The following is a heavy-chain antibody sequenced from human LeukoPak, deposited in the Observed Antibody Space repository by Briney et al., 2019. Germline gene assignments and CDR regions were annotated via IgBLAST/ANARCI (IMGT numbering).Heavy chain of an antibody. CDR2: ISSSGSTM. CDR3: ASGYSRGGDY. J-gene: IGHJ4*02. Sequence: PGGSLRLSCAASGFTFSDYSMNWVRQAPGKGLEWVSQISSSGSTMYYADSVKGRFTISRDNAKNSLYLQMNSLRDEDTPVYYGASGYSRGGDYWGQGTLVTVSS. V-gene: IGHV3-48*02. CDR1: GFTFSDYS. D-gene: IGHD2-21*01.